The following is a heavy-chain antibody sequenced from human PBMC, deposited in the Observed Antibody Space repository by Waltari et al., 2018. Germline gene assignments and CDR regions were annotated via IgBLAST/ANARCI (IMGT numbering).Heavy chain of an antibody. CDR1: GFTFSSYG. Sequence: QVQLVESGGGVVQPGRSLRLSCAASGFTFSSYGMHWFRQDRGKGLEWVAVISDDGSKKDYADSVKGRFTISRDNSKNTPYLQMNSLRAEDTAVYYCAKDRVGYFDYWGQGTLVTVSS. D-gene: IGHD1-26*01. CDR2: ISDDGSKK. J-gene: IGHJ4*02. V-gene: IGHV3-30*18. CDR3: AKDRVGYFDY.